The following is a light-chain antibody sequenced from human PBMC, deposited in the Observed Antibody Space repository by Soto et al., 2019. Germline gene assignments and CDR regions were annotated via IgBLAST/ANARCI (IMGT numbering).Light chain of an antibody. V-gene: IGKV1-5*03. CDR3: QHYNSYSET. CDR1: QTISSW. J-gene: IGKJ1*01. CDR2: KAS. Sequence: DIQMTQSPSTLSGSVGDSVTITCRAIQTISSWLAWYQQKPGKAPKLLIYKASTLKSGVPSRFSGSGSGTEFTLTISSLQPDDFATYYCQHYNSYSETFGQGTKVDIK.